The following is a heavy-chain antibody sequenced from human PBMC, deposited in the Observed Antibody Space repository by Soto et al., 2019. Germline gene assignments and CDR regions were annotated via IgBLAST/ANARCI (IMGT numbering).Heavy chain of an antibody. CDR1: GGSISSGGYY. Sequence: SETLSLTCTVSGGSISSGGYYWSWIRQHPGKGLEWIGYIYYSGSTYYNPSLKSRVTISVDTSKNQFSLKLSSVTAADTAVYYCARDYYYDSRGDYYGMDVWGQGTTVTVSS. V-gene: IGHV4-31*03. CDR2: IYYSGST. CDR3: ARDYYYDSRGDYYGMDV. D-gene: IGHD3-22*01. J-gene: IGHJ6*02.